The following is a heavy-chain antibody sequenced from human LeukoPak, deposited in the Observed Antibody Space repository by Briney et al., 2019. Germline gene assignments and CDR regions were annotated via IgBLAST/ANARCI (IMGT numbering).Heavy chain of an antibody. CDR1: AFTFRTYW. CDR3: TRDASGDTNSGPRMDV. J-gene: IGHJ6*02. Sequence: GGSLRLSCAASAFTFRTYWMSWVRQAPGKGLEWVAMIKPDGSEKYYVDSVKGLFTISRDNAKNSLYLQMTSLRAEDTAVYYCTRDASGDTNSGPRMDVWGQGTTVTVSS. CDR2: IKPDGSEK. V-gene: IGHV3-7*05. D-gene: IGHD1-26*01.